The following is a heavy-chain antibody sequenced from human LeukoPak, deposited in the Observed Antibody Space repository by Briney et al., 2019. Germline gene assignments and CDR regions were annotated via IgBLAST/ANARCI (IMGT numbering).Heavy chain of an antibody. CDR1: GFTFSSYA. Sequence: GRSLRLSCAASGFTFSSYAMHWVRQAPGKGLEWVAVISYDGSNKYHADSVKGRFTISRDNSKNTLYLQMNSLRAEDTAVYYCARYSSSWYSPFDYWGQGTLVTVSS. J-gene: IGHJ4*02. V-gene: IGHV3-30-3*01. D-gene: IGHD6-13*01. CDR3: ARYSSSWYSPFDY. CDR2: ISYDGSNK.